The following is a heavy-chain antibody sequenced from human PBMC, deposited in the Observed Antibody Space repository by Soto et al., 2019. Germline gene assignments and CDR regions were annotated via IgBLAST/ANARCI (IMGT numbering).Heavy chain of an antibody. CDR3: ARDLKGLDCIITSCYKVPDAFDT. CDR1: GGTFSSYA. V-gene: IGHV1-69*06. Sequence: SVKVSCKASGGTFSSYAISWVRQAPGQGLEWMGGIIPIFGTANYAQKFQGRVTITADKSTSTAYMELSSLRSEDTAVYYCARDLKGLDCIITSCYKVPDAFDTWGQGTMAPVSS. CDR2: IIPIFGTA. J-gene: IGHJ3*02. D-gene: IGHD2-2*02.